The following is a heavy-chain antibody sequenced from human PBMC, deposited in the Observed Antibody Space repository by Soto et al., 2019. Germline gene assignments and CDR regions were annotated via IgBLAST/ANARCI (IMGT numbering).Heavy chain of an antibody. CDR3: ARAVGPTP. CDR1: GFTFSSDS. J-gene: IGHJ5*02. Sequence: EVQLVESGGGLVQPGGSLRLSCAASGFTFSSDSMNWVRQAPGKGLEWVSYISSSSSTIYYADSVKGRFTISRDNAKNSLYLQMTSLRDEDTAVYYCARAVGPTPWGQRTLVTVSS. CDR2: ISSSSSTI. D-gene: IGHD1-26*01. V-gene: IGHV3-48*02.